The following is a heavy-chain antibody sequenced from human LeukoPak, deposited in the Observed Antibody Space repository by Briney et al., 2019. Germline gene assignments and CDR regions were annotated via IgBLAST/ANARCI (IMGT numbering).Heavy chain of an antibody. CDR1: GYTFTNHW. CDR2: IYPSDSDT. CDR3: ARQGRQRLVVVGETYFDY. Sequence: GESLKISCKGSGYTFTNHWIGWVRQMPGKGLEWVGIIYPSDSDTGYSPSFQGQVTISADKSISTAYLQWSSLKASDTAMYYCARQGRQRLVVVGETYFDYWGQGTLVTVSS. V-gene: IGHV5-51*01. J-gene: IGHJ4*02. D-gene: IGHD6-19*01.